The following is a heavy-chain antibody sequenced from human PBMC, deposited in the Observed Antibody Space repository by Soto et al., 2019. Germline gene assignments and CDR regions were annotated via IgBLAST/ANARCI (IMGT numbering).Heavy chain of an antibody. J-gene: IGHJ4*02. D-gene: IGHD6-6*01. Sequence: PGGSLRLSCAASGFTFSSYGMHWVRQAPGKGLEWVAVIWYDGGNKYYADSVKGRFTISRDNSKNTLYLQMNSLRAEDTAVYYCASASIAARLTPFDYWGQGTLVTV. CDR2: IWYDGGNK. V-gene: IGHV3-33*01. CDR3: ASASIAARLTPFDY. CDR1: GFTFSSYG.